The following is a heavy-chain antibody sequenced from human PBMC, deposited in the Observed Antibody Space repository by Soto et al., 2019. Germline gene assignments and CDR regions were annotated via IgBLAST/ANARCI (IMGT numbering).Heavy chain of an antibody. J-gene: IGHJ6*02. CDR2: IIPIFGTA. CDR3: ASAFWSGYYRYYYGMDV. V-gene: IGHV1-69*01. CDR1: GGTFSSYA. D-gene: IGHD3-3*01. Sequence: QVQLVQSGAEVKKPGSSVKVSCKASGGTFSSYAISWVRQAPGQGLEWMGGIIPIFGTANYAQKFQRRVTITADESTSTGYMELSSLRSEDTAVYYCASAFWSGYYRYYYGMDVWGQGTTVTVSS.